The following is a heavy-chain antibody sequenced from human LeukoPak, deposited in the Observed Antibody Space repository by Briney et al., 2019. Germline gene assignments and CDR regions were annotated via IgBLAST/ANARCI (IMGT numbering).Heavy chain of an antibody. V-gene: IGHV4-39*01. CDR2: INYSGST. D-gene: IGHD6-19*01. CDR3: ARAHSSGWYPVNCFDP. Sequence: SETLSLTCTVSGDFISSNNYYWRWIRQSPGKGLEWIGSINYSGSTYYNPSLKSRVTISVDTSKKQFSLNLSSVTAADTAVYYCARAHSSGWYPVNCFDPWGQGTLVTVSS. J-gene: IGHJ5*02. CDR1: GDFISSNNYY.